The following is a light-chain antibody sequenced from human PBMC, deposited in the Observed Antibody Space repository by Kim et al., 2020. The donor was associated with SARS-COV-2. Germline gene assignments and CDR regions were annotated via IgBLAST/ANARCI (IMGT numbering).Light chain of an antibody. CDR1: SSDVGRYQR. Sequence: GQSITISCTRTSSDVGRYQRVFWYQQHPGKAPNLIIYNGNSRPSGISNRFSCSKSGNTASLTISGLQADDEADDYCTSYTDIFTYVFGTGTKVTVL. CDR2: NGN. CDR3: TSYTDIFTYV. J-gene: IGLJ1*01. V-gene: IGLV2-14*03.